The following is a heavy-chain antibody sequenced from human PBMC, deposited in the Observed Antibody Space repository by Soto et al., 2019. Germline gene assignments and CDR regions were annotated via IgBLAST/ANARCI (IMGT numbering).Heavy chain of an antibody. CDR1: GYSLTNFA. CDR3: ARGNLARRKHVDF. J-gene: IGHJ4*02. V-gene: IGHV1-3*01. CDR2: INGGNGDN. Sequence: QVQLVQSETEVKKPGDSVRVSCRASGYSLTNFAMHWVRRAPGHRLEWMGWINGGNGDNRFSHEFQGRVAITRDTSANTAYMELTSLRSEDTAVYFCARGNLARRKHVDFWGQGTLAIVSS.